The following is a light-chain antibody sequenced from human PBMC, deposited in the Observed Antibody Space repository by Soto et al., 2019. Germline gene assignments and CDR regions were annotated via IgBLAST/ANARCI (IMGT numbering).Light chain of an antibody. V-gene: IGLV1-44*01. Sequence: QSVLTQPPSASGTPGQRVTISCSGSSSNIGSNTVNWYQQLPGTAPKLLIYDNNQRPSGVPDRFSGAKSATSASLAISGLQSEDEDDYYCAAWDGSLNVVVFGGGTKLTVL. CDR2: DNN. CDR1: SSNIGSNT. CDR3: AAWDGSLNVVV. J-gene: IGLJ3*02.